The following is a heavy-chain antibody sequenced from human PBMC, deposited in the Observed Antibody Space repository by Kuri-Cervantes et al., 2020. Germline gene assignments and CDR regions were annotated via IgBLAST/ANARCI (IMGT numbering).Heavy chain of an antibody. CDR3: AREERKAYGMDV. D-gene: IGHD1-1*01. CDR2: IGTAGDT. CDR1: GFTFSSYD. Sequence: GESLKISCAASGFTFSSYDMHWVRQATGKGLEWVSAIGTAGDTYYPGSVKGRFTISRENAKNSLYLQMNSLRAGDTAVYYCAREERKAYGMDVWGQGTTVTVSS. J-gene: IGHJ6*02. V-gene: IGHV3-13*01.